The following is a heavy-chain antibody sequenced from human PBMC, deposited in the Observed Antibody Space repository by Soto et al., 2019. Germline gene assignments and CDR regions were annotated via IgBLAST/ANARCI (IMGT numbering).Heavy chain of an antibody. V-gene: IGHV3-53*04. CDR2: IYSGGST. J-gene: IGHJ6*03. CDR3: ARGGDCTNGVCYTRDYYYYYMDV. Sequence: TVVSMRVSCAAAGFTVSSNYMSWVRQAPGKGLEWVSVIYSGGSTYYADSVKGRFTISRHNSKNTLYLQMNSLRAEDTAVYYCARGGDCTNGVCYTRDYYYYYMDVWGKGTTVTVSS. CDR1: GFTVSSNY. D-gene: IGHD2-8*01.